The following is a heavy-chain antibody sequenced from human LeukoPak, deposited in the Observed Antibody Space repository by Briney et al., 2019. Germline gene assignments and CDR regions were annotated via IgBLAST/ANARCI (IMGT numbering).Heavy chain of an antibody. CDR1: GYSLSNSNL. CDR3: ATMQWLSQGGGFDY. J-gene: IGHJ4*02. Sequence: SDTLSLTCAVSGYSLSNSNLWAWIRQPPGKGLELIGYISYSGDTYYNASLTSRVTMSLDTSKNQFSLKLTSVTAVDTAMYYCATMQWLSQGGGFDYWGQGTLVTVSS. D-gene: IGHD6-19*01. V-gene: IGHV4-28*01. CDR2: ISYSGDT.